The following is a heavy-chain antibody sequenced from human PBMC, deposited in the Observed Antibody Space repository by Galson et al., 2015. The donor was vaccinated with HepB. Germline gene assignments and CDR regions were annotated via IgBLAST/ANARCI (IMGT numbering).Heavy chain of an antibody. Sequence: SLRLSCAASGFTFSDYYMSWIRQAPGKGLEWVSYISTISAYTNYADSVKGRFTISRDNAKNSLYLQMTSLRAEDTAVYYCARDAWFEYYDSSGRPAGAFDIWGQGTMVTVSS. V-gene: IGHV3-11*06. CDR3: ARDAWFEYYDSSGRPAGAFDI. CDR2: ISTISAYT. D-gene: IGHD3-22*01. J-gene: IGHJ3*02. CDR1: GFTFSDYY.